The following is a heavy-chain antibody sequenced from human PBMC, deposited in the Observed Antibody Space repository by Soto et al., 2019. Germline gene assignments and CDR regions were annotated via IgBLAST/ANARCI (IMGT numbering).Heavy chain of an antibody. CDR2: ISYDGSNK. CDR1: GFTFSSYG. V-gene: IGHV3-30*18. CDR3: AKPNSSGWYWFDY. J-gene: IGHJ4*02. Sequence: QVQLVESGGGVVQPGRSLRLSCAASGFTFSSYGMHWVRQAPGKGLEWVAVISYDGSNKYYADSVKGRFTISRDNSKNTLYLQMNSLRAEDTGVYDCAKPNSSGWYWFDYWGQGTLVTVSS. D-gene: IGHD6-19*01.